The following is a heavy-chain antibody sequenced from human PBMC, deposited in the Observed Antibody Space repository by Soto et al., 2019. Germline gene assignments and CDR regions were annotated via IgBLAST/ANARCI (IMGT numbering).Heavy chain of an antibody. CDR1: GFTFSSET. J-gene: IGHJ4*02. V-gene: IGHV3-64*07. CDR2: ISKNGDST. Sequence: EVQLMESGGGLVQPGGSLRLSCAASGFTFSSETMIWVRQAPGKGLEHITAISKNGDSTFYADSVKGRFTISRDNSKNTLYLQMGSLRAEDMAVYYCATKDGFAYWGQGTLVTVSS. CDR3: ATKDGFAY.